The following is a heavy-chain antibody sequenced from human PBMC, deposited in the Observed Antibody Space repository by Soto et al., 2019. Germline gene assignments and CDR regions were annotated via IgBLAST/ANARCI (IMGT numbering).Heavy chain of an antibody. J-gene: IGHJ6*02. D-gene: IGHD2-15*01. Sequence: GGSLRLSCAASGFTFSSYAMSWVRQAPGKGLEWVSAISGSGGSTYYADSVKGRFTISRDNSKNTLYLQMNSLRAEDTAVYYCAQGYCSGGSCKKLNYYYGMDVWGQGTTVTVSS. CDR3: AQGYCSGGSCKKLNYYYGMDV. CDR1: GFTFSSYA. V-gene: IGHV3-23*01. CDR2: ISGSGGST.